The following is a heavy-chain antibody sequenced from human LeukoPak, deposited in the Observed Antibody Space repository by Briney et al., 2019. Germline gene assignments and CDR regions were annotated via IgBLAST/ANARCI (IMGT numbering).Heavy chain of an antibody. CDR3: ARDWNARYYYYYMDV. J-gene: IGHJ6*03. CDR2: ISSSSSYI. Sequence: GGSLRLSCAASGFTLSGYSMNWVRQAPGKGLEWVSSISSSSSYIYYADSVKGRFTISRDNAKKSMYLQMNSLRAEDTAVYYCARDWNARYYYYYMDVWGKGTTVTVSS. V-gene: IGHV3-21*01. CDR1: GFTLSGYS. D-gene: IGHD1-1*01.